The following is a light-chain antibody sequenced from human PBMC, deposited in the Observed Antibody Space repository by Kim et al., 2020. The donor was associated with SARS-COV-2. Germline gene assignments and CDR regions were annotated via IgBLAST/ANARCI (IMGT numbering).Light chain of an antibody. CDR3: QQYGSSEWT. J-gene: IGKJ1*01. CDR1: QSVISRD. Sequence: SPRERDPLSYSGSQSVISRDIESYQHKTREAPRVLIYGASTSATGIPERFSGSGCGTNFTLTISGLGPEDFAVYYCQQYGSSEWTFGQGAKVEI. V-gene: IGKV3-20*01. CDR2: GAS.